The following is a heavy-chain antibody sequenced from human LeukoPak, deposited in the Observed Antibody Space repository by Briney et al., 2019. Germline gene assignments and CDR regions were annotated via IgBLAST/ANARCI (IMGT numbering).Heavy chain of an antibody. V-gene: IGHV4-34*01. D-gene: IGHD5-24*01. CDR3: ARAGEVEMATIAPLYFDY. Sequence: PSETLSLTCAVYGGSFSGYYWSWIRQPPGKGLEWIGEINHSGSTNYNPSLKSRVTISVDTSKNQFSLKLSSVTAADTAVYYCARAGEVEMATIAPLYFDYWGQGTLVTVSS. CDR1: GGSFSGYY. J-gene: IGHJ4*02. CDR2: INHSGST.